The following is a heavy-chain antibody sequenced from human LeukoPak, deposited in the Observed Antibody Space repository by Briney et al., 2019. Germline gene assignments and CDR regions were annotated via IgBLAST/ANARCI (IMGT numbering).Heavy chain of an antibody. V-gene: IGHV4-59*01. CDR2: IYYSGST. D-gene: IGHD3-22*01. CDR1: GGSISSYY. J-gene: IGHJ4*02. Sequence: SETLSLTCTVSGGSISSYYWSWIRQPPGKGLEWIGYIYYSGSTNYNPSLKSRVTVSVDTSKNQFSLKLGSVTAADTAVYYCARSYYYDSSHTVDYWGQGTLVTVSS. CDR3: ARSYYYDSSHTVDY.